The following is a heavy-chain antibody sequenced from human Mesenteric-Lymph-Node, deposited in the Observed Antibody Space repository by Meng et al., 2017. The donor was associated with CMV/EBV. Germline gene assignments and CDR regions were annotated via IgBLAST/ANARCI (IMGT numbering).Heavy chain of an antibody. CDR3: ARDRGGGATPYYFDY. J-gene: IGHJ4*02. CDR1: GFTFSSYE. CDR2: IDSSASSI. Sequence: GGSLRLSCEASGFTFSSYEMNWVRQAPGKGLEWISYIDSSASSIYYADSVKGRFTVSRDNAKNSLYLQMNSLRAEDTAVYYCARDRGGGATPYYFDYWGQGTLVTVSS. V-gene: IGHV3-48*03. D-gene: IGHD1-26*01.